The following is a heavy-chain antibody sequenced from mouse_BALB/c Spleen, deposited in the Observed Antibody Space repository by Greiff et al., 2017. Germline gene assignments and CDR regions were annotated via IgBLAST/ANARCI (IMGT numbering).Heavy chain of an antibody. CDR2: IWGDGST. CDR3: AREARSTMITTPFAY. D-gene: IGHD2-4*01. J-gene: IGHJ3*01. Sequence: VQRVESGPGLVAPSQSLSITCTVSGFSLTGYGVNWVRQPPGKGLEWLGMIWGDGSTDYNSALKSRLSISKDNSKSQVFLKMNSLQTDDTARYYCAREARSTMITTPFAYWGQGTLVTVSA. V-gene: IGHV2-6-7*01. CDR1: GFSLTGYG.